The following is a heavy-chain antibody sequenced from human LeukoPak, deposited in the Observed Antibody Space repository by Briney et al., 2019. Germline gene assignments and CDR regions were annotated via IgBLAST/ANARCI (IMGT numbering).Heavy chain of an antibody. J-gene: IGHJ4*02. CDR1: GGSFSGYY. V-gene: IGHV4-34*01. D-gene: IGHD5-18*01. CDR3: ARGYGYKDY. CDR2: INHSGST. Sequence: SETLSLTCAVYGGSFSGYYWSWIRQPPGKGLEWTGEINHSGSTNYNPSLKSRVTISVDTSKNQFSLKLSSVTAADTAVYYCARGYGYKDYWGQGTLVTVSS.